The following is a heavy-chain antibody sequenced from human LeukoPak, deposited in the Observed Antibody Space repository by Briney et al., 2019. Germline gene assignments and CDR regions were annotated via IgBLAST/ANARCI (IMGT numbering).Heavy chain of an antibody. Sequence: GGSLRLSCAASGFTFSSYAMSWVRQAPGKGLEWVSAISGSGGSTYYADSVKGRFTISGDNSKNTLYLQMNSLRAEDTAVYYCARDHYGDYAYYYYYGMDVWGQGTTVTVSS. V-gene: IGHV3-23*01. CDR1: GFTFSSYA. D-gene: IGHD4-17*01. CDR2: ISGSGGST. CDR3: ARDHYGDYAYYYYYGMDV. J-gene: IGHJ6*02.